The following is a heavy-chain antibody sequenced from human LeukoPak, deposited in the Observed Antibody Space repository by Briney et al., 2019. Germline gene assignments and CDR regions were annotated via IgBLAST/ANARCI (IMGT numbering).Heavy chain of an antibody. Sequence: PSETLSLTCTVSGGSVSSYSWSWIRQPPGKGLEWIGSIYYSGSTYYNPSLKSGVTISVGTSKNQFSLKLSSVTAADTAVYYCARHLNYYDSSGYPIDYWGQGTLVTVSS. CDR3: ARHLNYYDSSGYPIDY. V-gene: IGHV4-39*01. D-gene: IGHD3-22*01. J-gene: IGHJ4*02. CDR2: IYYSGST. CDR1: GGSVSSYS.